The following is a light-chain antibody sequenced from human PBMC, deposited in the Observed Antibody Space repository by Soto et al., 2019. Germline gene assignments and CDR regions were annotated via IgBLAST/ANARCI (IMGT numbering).Light chain of an antibody. V-gene: IGLV2-14*01. CDR2: EVS. J-gene: IGLJ1*01. CDR1: SSDVGNGQY. CDR3: SSYTASSTFV. Sequence: QRALTQPASVCGSPGQSITFSCTGSSSDVGNGQYVSWYQQCPGKAPKLMIYEVSNRPSGVSNRFSASKSGNTASLTISGLQAEDEGDYYCSSYTASSTFVFGTGSKVTGL.